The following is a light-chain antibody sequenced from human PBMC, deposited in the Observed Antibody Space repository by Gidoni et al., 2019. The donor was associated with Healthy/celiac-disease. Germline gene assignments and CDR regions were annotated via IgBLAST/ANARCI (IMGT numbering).Light chain of an antibody. Sequence: AIHMTQSPSSLSASLGDRVTITCRASQDIGNDLGWYQQQPRKDPKRLIYDASSLQGGVPSRFSSSGSGTNYTITISSLQPEDFATYYCLQDYNYPRTFXQXTKVXIK. CDR1: QDIGND. CDR2: DAS. CDR3: LQDYNYPRT. J-gene: IGKJ1*01. V-gene: IGKV1-6*01.